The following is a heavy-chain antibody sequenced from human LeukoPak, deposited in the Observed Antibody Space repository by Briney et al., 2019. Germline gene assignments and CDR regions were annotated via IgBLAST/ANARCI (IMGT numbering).Heavy chain of an antibody. V-gene: IGHV1-18*04. CDR2: ISAYNGNT. CDR3: ARDVTDIVVVPAAIHLPFDY. J-gene: IGHJ4*02. D-gene: IGHD2-2*01. CDR1: GYTFTSYG. Sequence: GASVKVSCKASGYTFTSYGISWVRQAPGQGLEWMGWISAYNGNTNYAQKLQGRVTMTTDTSTSTAYMELRSLRPDDTAVYYCARDVTDIVVVPAAIHLPFDYWGQGTLVTVSS.